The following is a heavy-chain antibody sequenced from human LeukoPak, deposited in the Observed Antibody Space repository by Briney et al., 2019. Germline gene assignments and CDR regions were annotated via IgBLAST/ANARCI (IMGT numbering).Heavy chain of an antibody. CDR2: IYYSGRT. CDR3: ARAETQYYDFWSGYHNWFDP. Sequence: SETLSLTCTVSGGSISSGGYYWSWIRQHPGKGLEWIGYIYYSGRTNYNPSLKSRITILVDTSKIQFSLKLSSVTAADTAVYYCARAETQYYDFWSGYHNWFDPWGQGTLVTVSS. V-gene: IGHV4-61*08. J-gene: IGHJ5*02. CDR1: GGSISSGGYY. D-gene: IGHD3-3*01.